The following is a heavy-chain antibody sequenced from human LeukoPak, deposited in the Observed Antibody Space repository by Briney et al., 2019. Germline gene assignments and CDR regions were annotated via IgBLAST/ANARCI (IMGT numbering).Heavy chain of an antibody. CDR1: GFTFSSCW. CDR2: INSDGSST. Sequence: GGSLRLSCAASGFTFSSCWMHWVRQAPGKGLVWVSRINSDGSSTSNADSVKGRFTITRDNAKNTLYLQMNSLRAEDTAVYYCARDRPSYAFDIWGQGTMVTVSS. J-gene: IGHJ3*02. CDR3: ARDRPSYAFDI. V-gene: IGHV3-74*01.